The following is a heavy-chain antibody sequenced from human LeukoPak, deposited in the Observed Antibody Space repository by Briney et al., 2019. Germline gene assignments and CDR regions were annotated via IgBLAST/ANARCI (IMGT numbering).Heavy chain of an antibody. CDR3: ARDTAMVTDY. CDR2: ISAYNGNT. V-gene: IGHV1-18*01. D-gene: IGHD5-18*01. Sequence: ASVKVSCKASGGTFSSYAISWVRQAPGQGLEWMGWISAYNGNTNYAQKLQGRVTMTTDTSTSTAYMELRSLRSDDTAVYYCARDTAMVTDYWGQGTLVTVSS. J-gene: IGHJ4*02. CDR1: GGTFSSYA.